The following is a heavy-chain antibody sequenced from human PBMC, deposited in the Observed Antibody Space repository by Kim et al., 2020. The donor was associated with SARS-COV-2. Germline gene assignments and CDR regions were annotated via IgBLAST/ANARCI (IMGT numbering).Heavy chain of an antibody. CDR1: GYTFTTYG. CDR2: INTDNGRA. V-gene: IGHV1-3*04. CDR3: ARDRWHYDY. D-gene: IGHD2-15*01. J-gene: IGHJ4*02. Sequence: ASVKVSCKASGYTFTTYGVHWVRQAPGQSLEWMGWINTDNGRAGSSQKFQGRVTITRDTSARTVYMELSSLRSEDTAVYYCARDRWHYDYWGQGTLVTVAS.